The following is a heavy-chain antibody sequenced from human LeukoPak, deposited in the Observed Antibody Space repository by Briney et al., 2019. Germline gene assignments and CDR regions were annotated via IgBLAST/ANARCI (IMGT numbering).Heavy chain of an antibody. J-gene: IGHJ3*02. Sequence: APVKVSCKASGYTFTSYAMHWVRQAPGQRLEWMGWINAGNGNTKYSQKFQGRVTITRDSSASTAYMELSSLRSEDTAVYYCASGTTYDSSGFHAFDIWGQGTMVTVSS. CDR2: INAGNGNT. D-gene: IGHD3-22*01. CDR3: ASGTTYDSSGFHAFDI. CDR1: GYTFTSYA. V-gene: IGHV1-3*01.